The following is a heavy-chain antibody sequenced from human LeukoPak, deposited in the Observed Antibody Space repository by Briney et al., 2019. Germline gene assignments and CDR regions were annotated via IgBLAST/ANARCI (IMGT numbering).Heavy chain of an antibody. Sequence: PGGSLRLSCAASGFTFSSYAMSWVRQAPGKGLEWVSAISGSGGSTYYADSVKGRFTISRDNSKNTLYLQMNSLRAEDTAVYYCANVRDVVVTAIPSLGYYGMDVWGQGTTVTVSS. J-gene: IGHJ6*02. V-gene: IGHV3-23*01. CDR2: ISGSGGST. CDR1: GFTFSSYA. D-gene: IGHD2-21*02. CDR3: ANVRDVVVTAIPSLGYYGMDV.